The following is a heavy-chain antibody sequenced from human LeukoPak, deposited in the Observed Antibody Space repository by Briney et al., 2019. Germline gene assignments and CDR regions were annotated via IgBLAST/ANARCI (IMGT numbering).Heavy chain of an antibody. Sequence: SETLSLTCTVSGGSINRVHYYWSWIRQPAGKGLEWIGRMYNSVTTNYNPSINYNPSLKSRATISVDTSKNQCSLNLTSVTAANTAVYYCARDGGYKRFEPWGQGTLVTVSS. CDR1: GGSINRVHYY. D-gene: IGHD5-18*01. CDR3: ARDGGYKRFEP. V-gene: IGHV4-61*02. J-gene: IGHJ5*02. CDR2: MYNSVTTNYNPSI.